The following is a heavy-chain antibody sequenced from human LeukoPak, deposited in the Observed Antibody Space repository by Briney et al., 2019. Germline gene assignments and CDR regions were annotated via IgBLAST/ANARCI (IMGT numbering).Heavy chain of an antibody. CDR2: ISGSGGSA. CDR3: AKVGLNYYDSSGPHFDY. V-gene: IGHV3-23*01. D-gene: IGHD3-22*01. J-gene: IGHJ4*02. Sequence: PGGSLRLSCAASGFTFSSYAMSWVRQAPGKGLEWVSAISGSGGSAYYADSVKGRFTISSDNSKNTLYLQMNSLRAEDTAVYYCAKVGLNYYDSSGPHFDYWGQGTLVTVSS. CDR1: GFTFSSYA.